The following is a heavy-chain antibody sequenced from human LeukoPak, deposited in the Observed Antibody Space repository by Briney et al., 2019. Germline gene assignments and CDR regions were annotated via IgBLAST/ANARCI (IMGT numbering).Heavy chain of an antibody. Sequence: SETLSLTCTVSGASIENHYWSWIRQPAGKGLEWIGRFEPSGTTKYNPSLKSRITMSVDTSKNQFSLELNSVTAADTAVYYCAKEGEAAGPDFDLWDQGTLVIVSS. CDR1: GASIENHY. V-gene: IGHV4-4*07. D-gene: IGHD6-13*01. CDR3: AKEGEAAGPDFDL. J-gene: IGHJ4*02. CDR2: FEPSGTT.